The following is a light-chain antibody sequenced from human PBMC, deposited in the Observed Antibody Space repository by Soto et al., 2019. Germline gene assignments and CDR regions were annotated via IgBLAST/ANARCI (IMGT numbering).Light chain of an antibody. J-gene: IGKJ5*01. CDR3: QQYCSSPPLT. CDR1: QSVSSSY. Sequence: EIVLTQSPGTLSLSPGERATLSCRASQSVSSSYFAWYQQKHGQAPRLLIYGASSRATSIPDRFSGSGSGTDYTLIISRLEPEDFSVYYCQQYCSSPPLTFGQGTRLEIK. CDR2: GAS. V-gene: IGKV3-20*01.